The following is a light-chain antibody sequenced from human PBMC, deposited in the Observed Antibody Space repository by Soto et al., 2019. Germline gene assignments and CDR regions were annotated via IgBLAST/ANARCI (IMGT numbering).Light chain of an antibody. CDR1: SNDIGSYNL. CDR3: CSYAGSPYV. J-gene: IGLJ1*01. V-gene: IGLV2-23*02. Sequence: QSALTQPASVSGSPGQSITISCTGTSNDIGSYNLVSWYQQHPGKVPKLMIYEVNKRPSGVSNRFSGSKSGNTASLTISGLQADDEADYYCCSYAGSPYVFGTGTTLTVL. CDR2: EVN.